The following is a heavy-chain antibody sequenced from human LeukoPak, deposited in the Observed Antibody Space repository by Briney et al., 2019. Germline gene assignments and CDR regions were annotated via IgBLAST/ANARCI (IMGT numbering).Heavy chain of an antibody. CDR3: ARTLRDGYTTLGYAFDI. Sequence: ASVKVSCKASGYTFTSYYMHWVRQAPGQGLEWMGIINPSGGSTSYAQKFQGRVTMTRDTSTSTVYMELSSLRFEDTAVYYCARTLRDGYTTLGYAFDIWGQGTMVTVSS. V-gene: IGHV1-46*01. J-gene: IGHJ3*02. D-gene: IGHD5-24*01. CDR1: GYTFTSYY. CDR2: INPSGGST.